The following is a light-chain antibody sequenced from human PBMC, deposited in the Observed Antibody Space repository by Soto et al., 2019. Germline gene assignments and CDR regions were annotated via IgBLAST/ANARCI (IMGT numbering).Light chain of an antibody. J-gene: IGLJ1*01. V-gene: IGLV2-14*03. Sequence: QSVLTQPASVSGSPGQSITISCTGTSSDVGGYNYVSWYQHHPGKAPKLIIFDVSNRPSGISNRFSGSKSGNTASLTISGLQAEDEADYYCCSYAGSYTFFVFGTGTKVTVL. CDR1: SSDVGGYNY. CDR3: CSYAGSYTFFV. CDR2: DVS.